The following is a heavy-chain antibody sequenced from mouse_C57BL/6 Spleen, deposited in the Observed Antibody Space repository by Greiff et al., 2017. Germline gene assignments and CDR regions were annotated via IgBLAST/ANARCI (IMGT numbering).Heavy chain of an antibody. D-gene: IGHD3-3*01. CDR3: ARRRTAPWFAY. CDR2: IEPSDSYT. CDR1: GYTFTSYW. Sequence: QVQLQQPGAELVKPGASVKLSCKASGYTFTSYWMQWVKQRPGQGLEWIGEIEPSDSYTNYNQKFKGKATLTVDTSSSTAYMQLSSLTSEDSAVYYCARRRTAPWFAYWGQGTLVTVSA. V-gene: IGHV1-50*01. J-gene: IGHJ3*01.